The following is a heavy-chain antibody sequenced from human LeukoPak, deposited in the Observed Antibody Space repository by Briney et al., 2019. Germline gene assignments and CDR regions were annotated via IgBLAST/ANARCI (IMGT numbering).Heavy chain of an antibody. Sequence: SETLSLTCTVSGGSISRYYWSWIRQPAAKGLEGIGRIYTSGSTNYNPSLKRRVTMSVDTSKNQFSLKLSSVTAADTAVYYCARGKVAATYYFDYWGQGTLVTVSS. CDR1: GGSISRYY. CDR3: ARGKVAATYYFDY. D-gene: IGHD2-15*01. V-gene: IGHV4-4*07. J-gene: IGHJ4*02. CDR2: IYTSGST.